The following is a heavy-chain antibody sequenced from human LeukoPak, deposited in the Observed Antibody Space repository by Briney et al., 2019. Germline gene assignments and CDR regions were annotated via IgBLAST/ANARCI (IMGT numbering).Heavy chain of an antibody. Sequence: GGSLRLSCAASGFTFSSYVMHWVRQAPGKGLEWVAIISYDGSNEYYADSVKGRFTISRDNSKNTLYLQMNSLRAADTAVYYCARDGHGDYAYFDSWGQGTLVTVSS. D-gene: IGHD4-17*01. CDR2: ISYDGSNE. CDR1: GFTFSSYV. J-gene: IGHJ4*02. CDR3: ARDGHGDYAYFDS. V-gene: IGHV3-30*04.